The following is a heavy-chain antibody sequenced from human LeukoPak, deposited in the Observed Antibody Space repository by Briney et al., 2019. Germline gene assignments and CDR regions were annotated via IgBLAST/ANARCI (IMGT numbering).Heavy chain of an antibody. D-gene: IGHD3-22*01. CDR2: IIPIFGTA. J-gene: IGHJ3*02. V-gene: IGHV1-69*05. CDR3: ARARRSDSSGYYNLDAFDI. Sequence: ASVRVSCKASGGTFSSYAISWVRQAPGQGREWMGGIIPIFGTANYAQKFQGRVTITTDESTSTAYMELSSLRSEDTAVYYCARARRSDSSGYYNLDAFDIWGQGTMVTVSS. CDR1: GGTFSSYA.